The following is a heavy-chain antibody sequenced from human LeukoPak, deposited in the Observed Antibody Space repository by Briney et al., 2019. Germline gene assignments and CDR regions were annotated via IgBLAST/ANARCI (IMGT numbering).Heavy chain of an antibody. V-gene: IGHV3-53*01. CDR1: GFTVSGNY. J-gene: IGHJ4*02. CDR3: AKANRGWYYKEYFFDY. Sequence: PGGSLRLSCAASGFTVSGNYMSWVRQTPGKGLEWVSIIPTSGGPHYADSVRGRFTISRDNSKNTLYFQMNGLQAEDTAIYYCAKANRGWYYKEYFFDYWGQGTRVSVSS. CDR2: IPTSGGP. D-gene: IGHD6-19*01.